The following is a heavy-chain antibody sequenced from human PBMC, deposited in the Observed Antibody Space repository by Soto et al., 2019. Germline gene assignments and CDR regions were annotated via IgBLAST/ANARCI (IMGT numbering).Heavy chain of an antibody. CDR1: GFTFSNYA. J-gene: IGHJ3*02. D-gene: IGHD6-19*01. V-gene: IGHV3-23*01. Sequence: EVQLLESGGGLVQPGGSLRLSCAASGFTFSNYAMSWVRQAPGKGLEWVSVISGSDGSTAHADSVKGRFIISRDNSKNTLYLQMNSLRAEDTAVYYCAKVRSGWFNEACDIWGQGTKVTVSS. CDR3: AKVRSGWFNEACDI. CDR2: ISGSDGST.